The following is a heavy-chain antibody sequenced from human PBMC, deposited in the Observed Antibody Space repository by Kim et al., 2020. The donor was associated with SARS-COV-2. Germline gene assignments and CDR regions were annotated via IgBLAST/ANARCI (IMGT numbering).Heavy chain of an antibody. CDR2: INGDASSI. CDR3: ARFNVETTLGY. D-gene: IGHD5-18*01. CDR1: GFTFSSYW. V-gene: IGHV3-74*01. Sequence: GGSLRLSCATSGFTFSSYWMHWVRQAPGKGLVWVSRINGDASSINYADSVKGRFTISRDNAKNTRYLQMNSLRAEDAAVYYCARFNVETTLGYWGQGTLV. J-gene: IGHJ4*02.